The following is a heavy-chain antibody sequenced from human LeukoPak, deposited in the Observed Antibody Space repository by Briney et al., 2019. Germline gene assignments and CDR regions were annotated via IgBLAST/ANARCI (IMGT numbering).Heavy chain of an antibody. D-gene: IGHD2-2*01. J-gene: IGHJ4*02. V-gene: IGHV3-30*02. CDR2: IRYDGSNK. CDR3: ARDRSSTSCYDY. CDR1: GFTFSSYG. Sequence: GGSLRLSCAASGFTFSSYGMHWVRQAPGKGLEWVAFIRYDGSNKYYADSVKGRFTISRDNSKNTLYLQMNSLRAEDTAVYYCARDRSSTSCYDYWGQGTLVTVSS.